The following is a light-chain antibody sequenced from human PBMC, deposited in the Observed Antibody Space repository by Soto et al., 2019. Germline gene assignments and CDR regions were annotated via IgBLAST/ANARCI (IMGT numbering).Light chain of an antibody. V-gene: IGKV1-12*01. CDR1: QDIGCR. Sequence: DIQMTQSPSSLSASVGDRITITCRARQDIGCRLAWFQQKPGKAPQYLIQAASTLQSGVPSRFSGSGSGTEFILTINNLQPEDFASYFCLQVYSFPRTFGLGTKVES. CDR2: AAS. CDR3: LQVYSFPRT. J-gene: IGKJ1*01.